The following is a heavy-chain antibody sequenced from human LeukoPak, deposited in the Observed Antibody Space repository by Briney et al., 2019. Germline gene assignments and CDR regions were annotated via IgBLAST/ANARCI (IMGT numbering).Heavy chain of an antibody. V-gene: IGHV1-69*04. J-gene: IGHJ6*02. CDR2: IIPILGIA. Sequence: SVKVSCKASGGTFSSYAISWVRQAPGQGLEWMGRIIPILGIANYAQKFQGRVTITADKSTSTAYMELSSLRSVDTAVYYCAREYDFWSGSPPYYYYGMDVWGQGTTVTVSS. CDR1: GGTFSSYA. CDR3: AREYDFWSGSPPYYYYGMDV. D-gene: IGHD3-3*01.